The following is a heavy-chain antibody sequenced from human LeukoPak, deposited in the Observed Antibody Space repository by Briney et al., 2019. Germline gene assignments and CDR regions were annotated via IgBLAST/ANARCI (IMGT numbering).Heavy chain of an antibody. CDR2: IYSGGST. Sequence: GGSLRLSCAASGFTVSSSYMSWVRQAPGKGLEWVSLIYSGGSTYYSASVKGRFTISRDNSKNTLYLQMNSLRPEDTAVYYCAKGYNYAYEYWGQGTLVTVSS. V-gene: IGHV3-53*01. D-gene: IGHD5-18*01. J-gene: IGHJ4*02. CDR3: AKGYNYAYEY. CDR1: GFTVSSSY.